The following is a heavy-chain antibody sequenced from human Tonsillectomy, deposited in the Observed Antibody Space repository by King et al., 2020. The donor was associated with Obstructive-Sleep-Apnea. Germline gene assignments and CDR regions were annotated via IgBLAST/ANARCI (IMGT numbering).Heavy chain of an antibody. CDR3: AARPVGSQGWYFDL. Sequence: VQLVESGGVVVQPGGSLRLSCAASGFTFDEYTMHWVRQIPGKGLEWVSLISWDSVSTSYADSVKGRFTISRDNRKNSLYLQMNSLRTEDTALYYCAARPVGSQGWYFDLWGRGTLVTVSS. V-gene: IGHV3-43*01. CDR2: ISWDSVST. J-gene: IGHJ2*01. CDR1: GFTFDEYT. D-gene: IGHD3-10*01.